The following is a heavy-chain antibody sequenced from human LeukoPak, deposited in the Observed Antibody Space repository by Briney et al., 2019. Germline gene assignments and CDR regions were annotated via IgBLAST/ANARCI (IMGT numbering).Heavy chain of an antibody. CDR3: ARVERNGTPYYYDSSGYYRY. CDR2: IIPILGIA. CDR1: GGTFSSYA. J-gene: IGHJ4*02. Sequence: PGASVKVSCKASGGTFSSYAISWVRQAPGQGLEWMGRIIPILGIANYARKFQGRVTITADKSTSTAYMELSSLRSEDTAVYYCARVERNGTPYYYDSSGYYRYWGQGTLVTVSS. D-gene: IGHD3-22*01. V-gene: IGHV1-69*04.